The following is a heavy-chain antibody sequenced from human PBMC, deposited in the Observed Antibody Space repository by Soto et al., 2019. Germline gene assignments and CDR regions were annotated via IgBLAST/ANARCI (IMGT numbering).Heavy chain of an antibody. CDR3: GRWLGTSYGMDV. CDR1: GGSISSTNW. V-gene: IGHV4-4*02. D-gene: IGHD3-10*01. J-gene: IGHJ6*02. CDR2: IYHNGSP. Sequence: QVQLQESGPGLVQPSGTLSLTCAVSGGSISSTNWWSWVRQSPGKGLEWIGEIYHNGSPDYNPSLKSRVTISVDKSKNHGFLKLTSVTAADTAMYFCGRWLGTSYGMDVWGQGTAVNVSS.